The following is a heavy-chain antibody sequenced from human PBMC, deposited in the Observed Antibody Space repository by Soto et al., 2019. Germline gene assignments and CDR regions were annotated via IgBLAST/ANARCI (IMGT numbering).Heavy chain of an antibody. Sequence: QITLKESGPTLVKPTQTLTLTCAFSGFSLSTSGVSVGWIRQPPGKALEWLALIYSNDDKRYSPSLKSRLTITKDTSKNQVVLTMTNMDPVDTATYYCAHRPNCGYNYGRVAFDFWGQGTMVTVSS. CDR2: IYSNDDK. D-gene: IGHD5-18*01. CDR3: AHRPNCGYNYGRVAFDF. CDR1: GFSLSTSGVS. J-gene: IGHJ3*01. V-gene: IGHV2-5*01.